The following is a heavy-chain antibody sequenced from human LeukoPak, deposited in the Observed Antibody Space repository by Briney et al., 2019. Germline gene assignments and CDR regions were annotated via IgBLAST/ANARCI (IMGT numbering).Heavy chain of an antibody. V-gene: IGHV3-7*01. CDR2: IRQDGSEK. CDR3: ARDIWFGESLFDY. D-gene: IGHD3-10*01. Sequence: GGSLRLSCVASGFTFSSYWMSWVRQAPGKGLEWVANIRQDGSEKYYVDSVKGRFTISRDNAKNSLYLQMNSLRAEDTAVYYCARDIWFGESLFDYWGQGTLVTVSS. J-gene: IGHJ4*02. CDR1: GFTFSSYW.